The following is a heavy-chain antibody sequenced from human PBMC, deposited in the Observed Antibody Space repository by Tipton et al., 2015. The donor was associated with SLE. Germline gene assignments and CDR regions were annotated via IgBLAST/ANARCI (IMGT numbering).Heavy chain of an antibody. V-gene: IGHV4-59*11. Sequence: GLVKPSETLSLTCTVSGASMSSHYWSWIRQPPGKGLEWIGYINYLGNTDYNPSLKSRLTMSVDTSKNQFSLTVNSVTAADTAVYYCARENVAADGALDVWGQGTMVTVSS. CDR2: INYLGNT. D-gene: IGHD6-13*01. CDR1: GASMSSHY. J-gene: IGHJ3*01. CDR3: ARENVAADGALDV.